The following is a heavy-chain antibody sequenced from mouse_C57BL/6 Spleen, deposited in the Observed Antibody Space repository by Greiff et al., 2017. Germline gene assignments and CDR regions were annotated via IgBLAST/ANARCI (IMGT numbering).Heavy chain of an antibody. CDR3: ARKFYIFGSSWYFDV. V-gene: IGHV1-64*01. CDR2: IHPNSGST. J-gene: IGHJ1*03. D-gene: IGHD1-1*01. Sequence: QVQLQQSGAELVKPGASVKLSCTASGYTFTSYCMHWVKQRPGQGLEWIGMIHPNSGSTNYNEKFKSKATLTADKSSSTAYMQLSSLTSEDAAVYYCARKFYIFGSSWYFDVWGTGTTVTVSS. CDR1: GYTFTSYC.